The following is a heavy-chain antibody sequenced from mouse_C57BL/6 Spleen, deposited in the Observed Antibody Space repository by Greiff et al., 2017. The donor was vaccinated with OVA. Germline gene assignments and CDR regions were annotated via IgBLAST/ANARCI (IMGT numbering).Heavy chain of an antibody. CDR2: IWGDGST. Sequence: VKLVESGPGLVAPSQSLSITCTVSGFSLTSYGVSWVRQPPGKGLEWLGVIWGDGSTTYHSALISRLSVSKDNSKSQFFLTLNSLQTDDTATYYFANGGGGYDGSYYAMDYWGQGTSVTVSS. CDR3: ANGGGGYDGSYYAMDY. V-gene: IGHV2-3*01. CDR1: GFSLTSYG. D-gene: IGHD2-2*01. J-gene: IGHJ4*01.